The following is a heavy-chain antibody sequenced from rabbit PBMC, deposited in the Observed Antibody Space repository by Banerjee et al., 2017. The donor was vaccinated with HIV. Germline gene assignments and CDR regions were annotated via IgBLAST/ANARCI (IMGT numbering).Heavy chain of an antibody. V-gene: IGHV1S45*01. CDR2: IYASNGNK. CDR1: GFDLSSYYY. Sequence: QEQLEESGGGLVQPEGSLTLTCTASGFDLSSYYYMCWVRQAPGKGLELIACIYASNGNKDYASWVNGRFTISKTSSTTVTLQMTSLTAADTATYFCARDLAGITGWNFGLWGPGTLVTVS. J-gene: IGHJ4*01. CDR3: ARDLAGITGWNFGL. D-gene: IGHD4-1*01.